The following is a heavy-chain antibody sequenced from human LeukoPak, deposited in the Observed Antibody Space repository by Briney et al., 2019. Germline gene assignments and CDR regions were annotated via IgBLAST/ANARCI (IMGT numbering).Heavy chain of an antibody. J-gene: IGHJ4*02. D-gene: IGHD6-6*01. CDR3: ARNYRSSSSHFDY. CDR1: GFTFNFYT. CDR2: ISSSSNVI. V-gene: IGHV3-21*01. Sequence: GGSLRLSCAASGFTFNFYTMNWVRRAPGEGLEWVSSISSSSNVIYYADLVKGRFTISRDNAKNSLYLQMNNLTAVDTAVYYCARNYRSSSSHFDYWGQGSLVTVSS.